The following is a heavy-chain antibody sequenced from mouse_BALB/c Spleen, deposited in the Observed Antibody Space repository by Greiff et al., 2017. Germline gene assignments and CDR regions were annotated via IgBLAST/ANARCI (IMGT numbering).Heavy chain of an antibody. CDR3: ASRSHFDY. D-gene: IGHD1-1*01. Sequence: VQLQQSAAELARPGASVKMSCKASGYTFTSYTMHWVKQRPGQGLEWIGYINPSSGYTEYNQKFKDKTTLTADKSSSTAYMQLSSLTSEDSAVYYCASRSHFDYWGQGTTLTVSS. CDR1: GYTFTSYT. CDR2: INPSSGYT. J-gene: IGHJ2*01. V-gene: IGHV1-4*02.